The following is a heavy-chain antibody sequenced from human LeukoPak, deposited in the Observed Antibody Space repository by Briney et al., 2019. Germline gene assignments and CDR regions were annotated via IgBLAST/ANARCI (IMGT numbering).Heavy chain of an antibody. V-gene: IGHV3-21*01. J-gene: IGHJ5*02. Sequence: GGSLRLSCAASGFTFSSHSLNWVRQAPGKGLEWVSSISSSSSYIYYADSVKGRFTISRDNAKNSLYLQLNSLRAEDTAVYYCARGRYCSSTSCYSSWFDPWGQGTLVTVSS. CDR3: ARGRYCSSTSCYSSWFDP. CDR2: ISSSSSYI. D-gene: IGHD2-2*01. CDR1: GFTFSSHS.